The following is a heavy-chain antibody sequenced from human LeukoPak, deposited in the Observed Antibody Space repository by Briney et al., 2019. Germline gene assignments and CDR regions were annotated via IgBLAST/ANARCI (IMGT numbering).Heavy chain of an antibody. J-gene: IGHJ6*02. V-gene: IGHV4-59*01. CDR3: ARWEVRGVHYYYGMDV. CDR2: IYYSGST. CDR1: GGSISSYY. D-gene: IGHD3-10*01. Sequence: SETLSLTCTVSGGSISSYYGSWIRQPPGKGLEWIGYIYYSGSTNYNPSLKSRVTISVDTSKNQFSLKLSSVTAADTAVYYCARWEVRGVHYYYGMDVWGQGTTVTVSS.